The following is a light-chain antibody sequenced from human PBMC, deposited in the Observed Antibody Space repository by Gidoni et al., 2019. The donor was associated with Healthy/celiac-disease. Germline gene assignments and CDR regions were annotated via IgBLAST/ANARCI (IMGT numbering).Light chain of an antibody. Sequence: DIVMTQSPLSLPVTPGEPASISCRSSQSLLHSNGYNDLDWYLQKPGQSPQLLIYLGSNRASGVTDRVSGSGSGTDFTMKSSRVEAEDVGVYYCMQALQTPLFGQGTRLEIK. V-gene: IGKV2-28*01. CDR1: QSLLHSNGYND. CDR2: LGS. J-gene: IGKJ5*01. CDR3: MQALQTPL.